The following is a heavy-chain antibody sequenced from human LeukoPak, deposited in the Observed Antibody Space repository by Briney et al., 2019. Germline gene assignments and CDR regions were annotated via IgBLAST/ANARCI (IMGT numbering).Heavy chain of an antibody. D-gene: IGHD3-22*01. V-gene: IGHV4-59*01. Sequence: SETLSLTCTVSGGSISSYYWSWIRQPPGKGLEWIGYIYDIANTNYNPSLTSRVTISVGTSKSQFSLKLSSVTAADTAIYYCARNFYDSSLYYRAFDFWGQGILVTVSS. CDR3: ARNFYDSSLYYRAFDF. J-gene: IGHJ4*02. CDR1: GGSISSYY. CDR2: IYDIANT.